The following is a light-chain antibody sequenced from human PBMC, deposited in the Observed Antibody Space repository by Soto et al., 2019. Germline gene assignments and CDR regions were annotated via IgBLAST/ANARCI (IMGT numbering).Light chain of an antibody. CDR1: SSDVGAYNS. V-gene: IGLV2-14*03. Sequence: QSALTQPASVSGSPGQSITLSCTGTSSDVGAYNSVSWYQQHPGKAPKLIIYDVSTRPSGVSNRFSGSKSGNTASLTISGLQAEDEADYYCSSSTTSTTRVFGTGTKHTVL. CDR3: SSSTTSTTRV. CDR2: DVS. J-gene: IGLJ1*01.